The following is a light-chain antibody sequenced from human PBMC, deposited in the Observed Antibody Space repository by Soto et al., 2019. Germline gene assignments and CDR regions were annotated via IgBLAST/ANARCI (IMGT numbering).Light chain of an antibody. V-gene: IGKV3-20*01. CDR3: QQLENSSLT. Sequence: TITCRASQSVSSTYLAWYQQKPGQAPRLLIFGASNRATGIPDRFSGSGSGTEFNLTISRLETEDFAVYYCQQLENSSLTFGGGTKVDIK. CDR2: GAS. J-gene: IGKJ4*01. CDR1: QSVSSTY.